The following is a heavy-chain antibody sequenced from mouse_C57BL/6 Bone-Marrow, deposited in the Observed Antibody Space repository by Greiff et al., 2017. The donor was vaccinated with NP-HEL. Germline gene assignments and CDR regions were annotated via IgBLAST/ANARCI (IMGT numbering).Heavy chain of an antibody. CDR3: AREFRV. V-gene: IGHV5-4*01. J-gene: IGHJ1*03. CDR2: ISDGGSYT. Sequence: EVNVVESGGGLVKPGGSLKLSCAASGFTFSSYAMSWVRQTPEKRLEWVATISDGGSYTYYPDNVKGRFTISRDNAKNNLYLQMSHLKSEDTAMYYCAREFRVWGTGTTVTVSS. CDR1: GFTFSSYA.